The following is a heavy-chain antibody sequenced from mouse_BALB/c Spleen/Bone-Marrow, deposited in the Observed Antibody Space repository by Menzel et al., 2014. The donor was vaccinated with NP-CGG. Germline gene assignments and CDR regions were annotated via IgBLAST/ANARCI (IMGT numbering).Heavy chain of an antibody. CDR1: GYTFSSYW. D-gene: IGHD4-1*01. V-gene: IGHV1-9*01. J-gene: IGHJ1*01. Sequence: QVHVKQSGAELMKPGASVKISCKATGYTFSSYWIEWVKQGPGHGLEWIGEILPGSGSTNYNEKFKGKATFTADTSSNTAYMQLSSLTSEDSAVYYCARTGTDWYFDVWGAGTTVTVSS. CDR2: ILPGSGST. CDR3: ARTGTDWYFDV.